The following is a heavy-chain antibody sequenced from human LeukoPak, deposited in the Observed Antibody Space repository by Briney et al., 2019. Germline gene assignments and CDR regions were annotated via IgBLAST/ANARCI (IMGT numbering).Heavy chain of an antibody. J-gene: IGHJ4*02. V-gene: IGHV4-39*01. CDR3: ARRASIAARRGLD. CDR1: GGSISSYY. Sequence: SETLSLTCTVSGGSISSYYWGWIRQPPGKGLEWIGSIYYSGSTYYNPSLKSRVTISVDTSKNQFSLKLSSVTAADTAVYYCARRASIAARRGLDWGQGTLVTVSS. D-gene: IGHD6-6*01. CDR2: IYYSGST.